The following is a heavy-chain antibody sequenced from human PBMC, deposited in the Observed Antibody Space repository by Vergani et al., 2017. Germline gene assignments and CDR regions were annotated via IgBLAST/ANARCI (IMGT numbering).Heavy chain of an antibody. CDR3: ANGGLAARPGNYYYYYGMDV. D-gene: IGHD6-6*01. V-gene: IGHV3-23*01. CDR2: ISGSGGST. J-gene: IGHJ6*02. CDR1: GFTFSSYA. Sequence: VQLLESGGGLVQPGGSLRLSCAASGFTFSSYAMSWVRQAPGKGLEWVSAISGSGGSTYYADSVKGRFTISRDNSKNTLYLQMNSLRAEDTAVYYCANGGLAARPGNYYYYYGMDVWGQGTTVTVSS.